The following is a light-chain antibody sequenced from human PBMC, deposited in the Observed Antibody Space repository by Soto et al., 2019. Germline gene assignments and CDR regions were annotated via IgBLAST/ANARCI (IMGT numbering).Light chain of an antibody. CDR2: GAS. V-gene: IGKV3-15*01. CDR3: QQRRNLLT. CDR1: QSVSSN. J-gene: IGKJ4*01. Sequence: EIVLTQSPATLSVSPGERATLSCRASQSVSSNLAWYQQKPGRAPRLLIYGASTRATGIPARFSGSGSGTEFTLTISSLQSEDFAVYYCQQRRNLLTFGGGTKVDIK.